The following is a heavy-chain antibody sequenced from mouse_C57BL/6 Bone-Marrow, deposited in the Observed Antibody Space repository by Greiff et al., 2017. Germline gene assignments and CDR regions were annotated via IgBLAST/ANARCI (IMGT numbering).Heavy chain of an antibody. CDR1: GYAFSSSW. CDR2: IYPGDGDT. Sequence: QVQLKQSGPELVKPGASVKISCKASGYAFSSSWMNWVKQRPGQGLEWIGRIYPGDGDTNYNGKFKGKATLTADTSSSTAYMQLSSLTSEDSAAYCCAKGYFDVWGTGTAITVSS. CDR3: AKGYFDV. J-gene: IGHJ1*03. V-gene: IGHV1-82*01.